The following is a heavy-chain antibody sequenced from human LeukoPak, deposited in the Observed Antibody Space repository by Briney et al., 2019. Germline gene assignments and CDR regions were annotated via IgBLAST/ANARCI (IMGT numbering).Heavy chain of an antibody. D-gene: IGHD2-8*01. CDR2: FDPEDGET. CDR3: ATVNCTNGVCPYYSFDY. J-gene: IGHJ4*02. Sequence: ASVKVSCKVSGYTLTELSMHWVRQAPGKGLEWMGGFDPEDGETIYAQKLQGRVTMTEDTSTDTAYMELSSLRSEDTAVYYCATVNCTNGVCPYYSFDYWGQGTLVTVSS. V-gene: IGHV1-24*01. CDR1: GYTLTELS.